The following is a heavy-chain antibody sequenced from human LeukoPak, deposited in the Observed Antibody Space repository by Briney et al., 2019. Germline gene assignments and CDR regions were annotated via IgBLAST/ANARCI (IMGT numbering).Heavy chain of an antibody. CDR2: IYPGDSDT. J-gene: IGHJ4*02. V-gene: IGHV5-51*01. CDR3: ARMWEEYYFDY. D-gene: IGHD1-26*01. Sequence: GESLKISCKGSGYSFTSYWIGWVCQMPGKGLEWMGIIYPGDSDTRYSPSFQGQVTISAEKSISTAYLQWSSLKASDTAMYYCARMWEEYYFDYWGQGTLVTVSS. CDR1: GYSFTSYW.